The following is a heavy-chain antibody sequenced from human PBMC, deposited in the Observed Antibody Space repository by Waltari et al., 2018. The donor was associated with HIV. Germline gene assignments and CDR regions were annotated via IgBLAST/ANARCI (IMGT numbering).Heavy chain of an antibody. CDR1: GITFSSYT. J-gene: IGHJ5*02. V-gene: IGHV3-48*01. Sequence: EVQLVESGGGLVQPGGSLRLSCAASGITFSSYTMNWVRQAPGKGLEWVSYISSSSSTIYYADSVKGRFTISRDNAKNSLYLQMNSLRAEDTAVYYCARGTLSQLLSLPSWFDPWGQGTLVTVSS. D-gene: IGHD2-2*01. CDR3: ARGTLSQLLSLPSWFDP. CDR2: ISSSSSTI.